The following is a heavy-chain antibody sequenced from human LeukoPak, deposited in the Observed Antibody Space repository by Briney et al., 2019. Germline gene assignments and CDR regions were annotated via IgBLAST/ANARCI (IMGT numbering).Heavy chain of an antibody. J-gene: IGHJ4*02. CDR3: ARHKVGSSGTLDY. CDR2: IYPGDSDA. Sequence: GESLKISCKGSGYSFTSYWISWVRQMPGKGLEWMGIIYPGDSDARYSPSFQGQVTISADKSISTAYLQWSSLKASDTAMYYCARHKVGSSGTLDYWGQGTLVTVSS. D-gene: IGHD6-19*01. V-gene: IGHV5-51*01. CDR1: GYSFTSYW.